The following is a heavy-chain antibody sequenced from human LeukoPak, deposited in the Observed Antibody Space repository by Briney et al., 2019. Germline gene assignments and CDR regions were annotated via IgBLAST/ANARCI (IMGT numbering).Heavy chain of an antibody. Sequence: GGSLRLSCAASAFTFSSYSMNWVRQAPGKGLEWVSSISSSGSYIYYADSVKGRFTISRDNAKNSLYLQMNSLRAEDTAVYYCARESFRWYDILTGSFDYWGQGTLVTVSS. V-gene: IGHV3-21*01. J-gene: IGHJ4*02. CDR2: ISSSGSYI. CDR1: AFTFSSYS. D-gene: IGHD3-9*01. CDR3: ARESFRWYDILTGSFDY.